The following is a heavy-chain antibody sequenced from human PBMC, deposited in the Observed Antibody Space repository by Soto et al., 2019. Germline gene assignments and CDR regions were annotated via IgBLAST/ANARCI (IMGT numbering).Heavy chain of an antibody. CDR1: GFSLSTSGVG. J-gene: IGHJ4*02. CDR3: AHNSTSTTVTTATFDY. D-gene: IGHD4-17*01. V-gene: IGHV2-5*02. Sequence: QITLKESGPTLVKPTQTLTLTCTFSGFSLSTSGVGVGWIRQPPGKALEWLALIYWDDDKRYSPSLKSRLTITKDTSKNQVVLTMTNMDPVDTATYYCAHNSTSTTVTTATFDYWGQGTLVTVSS. CDR2: IYWDDDK.